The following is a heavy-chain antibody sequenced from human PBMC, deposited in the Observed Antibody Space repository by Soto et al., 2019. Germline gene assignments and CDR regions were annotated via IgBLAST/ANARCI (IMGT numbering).Heavy chain of an antibody. CDR2: ISSSSSYI. D-gene: IGHD3-10*01. J-gene: IGHJ4*01. CDR3: ERVTMVRGLSTVGDY. CDR1: GFTFSSYS. V-gene: IGHV3-21*01. Sequence: GGSLRLSCAASGFTFSSYSMNWVRQTPGKGLEWVSSISSSSSYIYYADSVKGRFTISRDNAKNSLYLQMNSLRAEDTAVYYCERVTMVRGLSTVGDYWGHGTLVTVFS.